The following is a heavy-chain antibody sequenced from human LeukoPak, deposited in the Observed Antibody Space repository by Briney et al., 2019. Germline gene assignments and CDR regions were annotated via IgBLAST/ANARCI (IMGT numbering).Heavy chain of an antibody. CDR3: ATFGSAWSWVY. V-gene: IGHV3-7*01. CDR1: GFTFSSYW. CDR2: IKEDGSGE. Sequence: GGSVSLSCAVSGFTFSSYWMSWVRQAPGKGLEWVANIKEDGSGEYYVDSVKARFTISKDNAKNSLYLQMNSLRAEDTAVYYCATFGSAWSWVYWGQGPLDTVSS. J-gene: IGHJ4*02. D-gene: IGHD6-13*01.